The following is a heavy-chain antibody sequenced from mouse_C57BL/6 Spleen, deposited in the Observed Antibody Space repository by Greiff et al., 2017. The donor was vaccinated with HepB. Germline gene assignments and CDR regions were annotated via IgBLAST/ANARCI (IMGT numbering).Heavy chain of an antibody. J-gene: IGHJ4*01. CDR2: IYPRSGNT. CDR1: GYTFTSYG. CDR3: ARRVYCNYRLYAMDY. V-gene: IGHV1-81*01. D-gene: IGHD2-1*01. Sequence: VQLQQSGAELARPGASVKLSCKASGYTFTSYGISWVKQRTGQGLEWIGEIYPRSGNTYYNEKFKGKATLTADKSSSTAYMELRSLTSEDSAVYFCARRVYCNYRLYAMDYWGQGTSVTVSS.